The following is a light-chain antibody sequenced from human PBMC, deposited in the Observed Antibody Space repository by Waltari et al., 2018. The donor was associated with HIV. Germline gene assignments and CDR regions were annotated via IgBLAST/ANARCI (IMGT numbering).Light chain of an antibody. Sequence: IVLVQSTATLSLYPGDSATLFCRASQGSSYYLPWYQQKAGQPPRLLIFDTSNRATGVPARFSGSGSGTDFTLTISSLEPGDATVYYCQQRQNQYTFGQGTTLEIK. V-gene: IGKV3D-11*01. J-gene: IGKJ2*01. CDR1: QGSSYY. CDR2: DTS. CDR3: QQRQNQYT.